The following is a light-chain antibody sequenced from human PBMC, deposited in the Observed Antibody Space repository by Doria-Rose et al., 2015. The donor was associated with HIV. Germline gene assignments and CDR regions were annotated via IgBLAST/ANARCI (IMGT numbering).Light chain of an antibody. V-gene: IGKV4-1*01. CDR3: QQYYDTPS. CDR1: RSLLYTSKHY. J-gene: IGKJ3*01. Sequence: DIQLTQSPESLGMSLGERATLNCKSHRSLLYTSKHYLAWYQQKPGQPPKLLIYWASTRQSGVPDRFSGSGSGTDFTLTISSLEAEDVAVYYCQQYYDTPSFGPGTTVDIK. CDR2: WAS.